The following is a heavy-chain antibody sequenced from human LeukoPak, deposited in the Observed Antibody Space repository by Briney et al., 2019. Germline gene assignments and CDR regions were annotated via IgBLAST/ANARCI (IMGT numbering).Heavy chain of an antibody. CDR1: GYTFTSYY. J-gene: IGHJ5*02. Sequence: ASVKVSCKASGYTFTSYYMHWVRHAPGQGLEWMGIINPSGGSTSYAQKFQGRVTMTRDTSTSTVYMELSSLRSDDTAVYYCARRGRSSSWHNCFDPWGQGTLVTVSS. V-gene: IGHV1-46*01. CDR3: ARRGRSSSWHNCFDP. D-gene: IGHD6-13*01. CDR2: INPSGGST.